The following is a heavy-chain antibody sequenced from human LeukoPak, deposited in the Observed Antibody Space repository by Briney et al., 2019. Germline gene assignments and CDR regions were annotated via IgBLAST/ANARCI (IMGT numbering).Heavy chain of an antibody. J-gene: IGHJ4*02. CDR2: IYYSGST. V-gene: IGHV4-61*01. Sequence: SETLSLTCTVSGYSISSGYYWGWIRQPPGKGLEWIGYIYYSGSTNYNPSLKSRVTISVDTSKNQFSLKLSSVTAADTAVYYCARTYGDYVAVDYWGQGTLVTVSS. D-gene: IGHD4-17*01. CDR3: ARTYGDYVAVDY. CDR1: GYSISSGYY.